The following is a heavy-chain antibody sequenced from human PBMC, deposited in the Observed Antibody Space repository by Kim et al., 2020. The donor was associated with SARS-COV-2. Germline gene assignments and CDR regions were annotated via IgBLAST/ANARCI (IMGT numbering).Heavy chain of an antibody. J-gene: IGHJ4*01. Sequence: GGSLRLSCAASGFTVSSNYMSWVRQAPGKGLEWVSVIYSGGSTYSADSVTGRFTISRHNSKNTLYLQMNRLRAEDTAVYYFASGQTGIFGVVTYFDYLG. CDR3: ASGQTGIFGVVTYFDY. V-gene: IGHV3-53*04. D-gene: IGHD3-3*01. CDR1: GFTVSSNY. CDR2: IYSGGST.